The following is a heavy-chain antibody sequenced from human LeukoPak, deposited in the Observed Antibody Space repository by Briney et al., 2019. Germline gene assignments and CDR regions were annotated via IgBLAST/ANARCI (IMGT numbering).Heavy chain of an antibody. CDR3: AKYGSGWYGIDY. V-gene: IGHV3-23*01. J-gene: IGHJ4*02. CDR2: ISGSGGST. D-gene: IGHD6-19*01. Sequence: PGGSLRLSCAASGFTFSSYAMGWFRQAPGKGLEWVSAISGSGGSTYYADSVKGRFTISRDNSKNTLYLQMNSLRAEDTAVYYCAKYGSGWYGIDYWGQGTLVTVSS. CDR1: GFTFSSYA.